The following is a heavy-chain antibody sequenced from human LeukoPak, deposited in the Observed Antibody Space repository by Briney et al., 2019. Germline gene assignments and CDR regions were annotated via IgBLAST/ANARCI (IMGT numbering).Heavy chain of an antibody. CDR3: AKDTLRSITGIDY. D-gene: IGHD1-20*01. Sequence: PGGSLRLSCAASGFTFSGYRMNWVRQAPGQGLEGVAYIKQDGSEKYYVDSVKGRFTISRDNAKNSLYLQMNSLRAEDMALYYCAKDTLRSITGIDYWGQGTLVTVSS. J-gene: IGHJ4*02. CDR2: IKQDGSEK. V-gene: IGHV3-7*03. CDR1: GFTFSGYR.